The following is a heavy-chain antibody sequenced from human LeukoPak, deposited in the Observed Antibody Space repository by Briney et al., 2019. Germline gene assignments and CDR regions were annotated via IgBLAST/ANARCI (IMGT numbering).Heavy chain of an antibody. CDR2: ISYDGSNK. Sequence: PGGSLRLSCAASGFTFSSYGMHWVRQAPGKGLEWEAVISYDGSNKYYADSVKGRFTISRDNSKNTLYLQMNSLRAEDTGVYYCAKGRDSSSWYLVDYWGQGTLVTVSS. D-gene: IGHD6-13*01. CDR3: AKGRDSSSWYLVDY. V-gene: IGHV3-30*18. CDR1: GFTFSSYG. J-gene: IGHJ4*02.